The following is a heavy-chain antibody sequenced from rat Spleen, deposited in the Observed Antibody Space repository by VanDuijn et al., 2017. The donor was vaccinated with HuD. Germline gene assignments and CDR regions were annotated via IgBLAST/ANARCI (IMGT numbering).Heavy chain of an antibody. V-gene: IGHV5S23*01. CDR2: ISSGGGAT. CDR3: ARHYYSFDY. CDR1: GFAFSDYA. Sequence: EVQLVASGGGLVQPGNSLKLSCAASGFAFSDYAMAWVRQSPKKGLEWVATISSGGGATYYPDSVKGRFSISRDNVKSTLYLQMDSLRSEDTATYYCARHYYSFDYWGQGVMVTVSS. J-gene: IGHJ2*01. D-gene: IGHD1-2*01.